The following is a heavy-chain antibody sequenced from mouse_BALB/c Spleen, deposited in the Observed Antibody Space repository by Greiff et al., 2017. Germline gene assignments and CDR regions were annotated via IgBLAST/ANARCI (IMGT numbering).Heavy chain of an antibody. CDR1: GFTFSSFG. Sequence: EVHLVESGGGLVQPGGSRKLSCAASGFTFSSFGMHWVRQAPEKGLEWVAYISSGSSTIYYADTVKGRFTISRDNPKNTLFLQMTSLRSEDTAMYYCARRNYRYDGGYAMDYWGQGTSVTVSS. D-gene: IGHD2-14*01. J-gene: IGHJ4*01. CDR3: ARRNYRYDGGYAMDY. V-gene: IGHV5-17*02. CDR2: ISSGSSTI.